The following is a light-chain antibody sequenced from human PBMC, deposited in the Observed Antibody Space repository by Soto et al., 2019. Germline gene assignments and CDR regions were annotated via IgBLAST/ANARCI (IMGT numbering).Light chain of an antibody. J-gene: IGKJ2*01. CDR3: QESYGSPYT. CDR2: TAS. CDR1: QSIATY. V-gene: IGKV1-39*01. Sequence: DIQMTQSPSSLSASVGDRVTITCRASQSIATYLDWYQQKPGQAPRLLIYTASSLQSGVPSRFSGRGSGTDFTLTISSLQPEDFATYYCQESYGSPYTFGQGTKLEIK.